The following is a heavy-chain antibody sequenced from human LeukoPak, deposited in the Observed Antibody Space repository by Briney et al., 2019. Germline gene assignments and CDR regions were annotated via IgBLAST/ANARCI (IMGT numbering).Heavy chain of an antibody. CDR1: GYTFTDYY. Sequence: ASVKISCKVSGYTFTDYYMHWVQQAPGKGLEWMGLVDPEDGEAIYAEKFQGRVTITADTSTDTAYMELSSLRSEDTAVYYCARAKEEYYDSSGLDDWFDPWGQGTLVTVSS. CDR2: VDPEDGEA. V-gene: IGHV1-69-2*01. CDR3: ARAKEEYYDSSGLDDWFDP. J-gene: IGHJ5*02. D-gene: IGHD3-22*01.